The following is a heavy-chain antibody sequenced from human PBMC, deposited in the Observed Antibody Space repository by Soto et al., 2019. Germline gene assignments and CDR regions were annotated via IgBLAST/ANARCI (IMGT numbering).Heavy chain of an antibody. D-gene: IGHD3-10*01. CDR2: IYYSGST. J-gene: IGHJ6*02. V-gene: IGHV4-30-4*01. CDR1: GGSISSGDYY. Sequence: SETLSLTCTVSGGSISSGDYYWSWIRQPPGKGLEWIGYIYYSGSTYYNPSLKSRVTISVDTSKNQFSLKLSSVTAADTAVYYCARDFPITMVRGVKLYYYYYGMDVWGQGTTVTVSS. CDR3: ARDFPITMVRGVKLYYYYYGMDV.